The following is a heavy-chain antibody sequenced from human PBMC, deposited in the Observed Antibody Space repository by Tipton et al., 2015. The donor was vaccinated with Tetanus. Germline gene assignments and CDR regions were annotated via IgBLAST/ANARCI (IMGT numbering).Heavy chain of an antibody. J-gene: IGHJ6*02. D-gene: IGHD3-22*01. CDR3: ARDRGDYIYYGMDV. CDR2: IDPNSGGT. Sequence: QVQLVQSGAEVKKPGASLKVSCKASGYTFTGYYLYWVRQAPGQGREWMGWIDPNSGGTAYAQKLQGRVNMTRDTSISTVDMELSRLRSDDTAVYYCARDRGDYIYYGMDVWGPGTTVTVSS. CDR1: GYTFTGYY. V-gene: IGHV1-2*02.